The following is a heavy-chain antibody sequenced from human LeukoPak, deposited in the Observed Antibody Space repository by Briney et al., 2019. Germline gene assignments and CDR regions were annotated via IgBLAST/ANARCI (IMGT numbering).Heavy chain of an antibody. Sequence: ASVKVSCKVSGYTLTELSMHWVRQAPGKGLEWMGGFDPEDGETIYAQKFQGRVTMTEDTSTDTAYMELSSLRSEDTAVYYCAGGRTDIVVVPATLRNYYFDYWGQGTLVTVSS. D-gene: IGHD2-2*01. CDR1: GYTLTELS. V-gene: IGHV1-24*01. CDR3: AGGRTDIVVVPATLRNYYFDY. J-gene: IGHJ4*02. CDR2: FDPEDGET.